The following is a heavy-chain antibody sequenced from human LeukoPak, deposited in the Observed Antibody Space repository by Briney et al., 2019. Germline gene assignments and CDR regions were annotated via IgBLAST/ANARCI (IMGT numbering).Heavy chain of an antibody. CDR2: IRQDGSDK. J-gene: IGHJ5*02. CDR3: ARGGYSYGAGWFDP. Sequence: SGGSLRLSRAISGFTSTTAWMTWVRQAPGKGLEWVADIRQDGSDKYYVDSVKGRFIISRDNAKKSVSLHMNNLRVEDTAVYYCARGGYSYGAGWFDPWGQGTLVTVSS. CDR1: GFTSTTAW. V-gene: IGHV3-7*04. D-gene: IGHD5-18*01.